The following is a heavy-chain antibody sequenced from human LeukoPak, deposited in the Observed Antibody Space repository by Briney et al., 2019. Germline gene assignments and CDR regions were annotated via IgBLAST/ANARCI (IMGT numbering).Heavy chain of an antibody. CDR1: GFTFCSYG. Sequence: PGGSLRLSCAASGFTFCSYGMNWVRQAPGKGLEWVAVISDDGSDKYYGDSVQGRFTISRDDSENTLFLEMKSLRAEDTAVYYCVPSFSGSFVWGQGTPVTVSS. D-gene: IGHD3-10*01. V-gene: IGHV3-30*03. CDR3: VPSFSGSFV. CDR2: ISDDGSDK. J-gene: IGHJ4*02.